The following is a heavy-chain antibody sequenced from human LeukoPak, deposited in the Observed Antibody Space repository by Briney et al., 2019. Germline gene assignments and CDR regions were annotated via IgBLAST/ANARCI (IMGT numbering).Heavy chain of an antibody. Sequence: SETLSLTCTVSGGPISSSDYYWGWIRQPPGKGLEWIGSISYSGRTYYNPSLKSRVTISVDTSKNQFSLKLSSVTAADTAVYYCARWSRYSGSYYPRYYFDYWGQGTLVTVSS. V-gene: IGHV4-39*07. CDR1: GGPISSSDYY. J-gene: IGHJ4*02. CDR3: ARWSRYSGSYYPRYYFDY. D-gene: IGHD1-26*01. CDR2: ISYSGRT.